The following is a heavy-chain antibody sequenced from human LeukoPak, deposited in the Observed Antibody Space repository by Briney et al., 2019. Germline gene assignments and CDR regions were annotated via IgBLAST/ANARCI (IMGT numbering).Heavy chain of an antibody. CDR2: INPNSGGT. V-gene: IGHV1-2*02. Sequence: ASVKVSCKASGYTFTGYYMHWVRQAPGQGLEWMGWINPNSGGTNYAQKFQGRVTMTRDTSISTAYMELSRLRSDDTAVYYCAITWHGPDFGEVTIYCYYGMDVWGQGTTVTVSS. CDR1: GYTFTGYY. J-gene: IGHJ6*02. D-gene: IGHD3-10*01. CDR3: AITWHGPDFGEVTIYCYYGMDV.